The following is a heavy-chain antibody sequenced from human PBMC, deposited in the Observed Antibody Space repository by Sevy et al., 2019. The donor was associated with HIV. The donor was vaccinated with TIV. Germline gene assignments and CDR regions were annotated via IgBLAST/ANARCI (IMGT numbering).Heavy chain of an antibody. D-gene: IGHD6-25*01. Sequence: GGALRLSCAASGFTFSSYAMSWVRQAPGKGLEWVSAISGSGGSTYYADSVKGRFTISRDNSKNTLYLQMNSLRAEDTVVYYCAKCKGGHRGYFDYWGQGTLVTVSS. CDR2: ISGSGGST. CDR1: GFTFSSYA. CDR3: AKCKGGHRGYFDY. V-gene: IGHV3-23*01. J-gene: IGHJ4*02.